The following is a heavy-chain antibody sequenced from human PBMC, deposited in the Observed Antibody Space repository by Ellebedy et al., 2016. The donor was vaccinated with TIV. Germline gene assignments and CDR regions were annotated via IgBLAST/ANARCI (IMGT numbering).Heavy chain of an antibody. CDR2: TYYRSKWYN. CDR3: VRGSRGAFDI. V-gene: IGHV6-1*01. CDR1: GDSVSNKYAA. Sequence: MPSETLSLTCAISGDSVSNKYAAWHWIRQSPSRGLEWLGRTYYRSKWYNEYAVSVKSRITINPDTSKNQFSLQLNSLTPEDQALYYCVRGSRGAFDIWGQGTMVTVSS. J-gene: IGHJ3*02.